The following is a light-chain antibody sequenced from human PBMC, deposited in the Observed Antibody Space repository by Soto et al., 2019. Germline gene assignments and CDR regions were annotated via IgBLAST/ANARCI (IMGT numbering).Light chain of an antibody. CDR2: ENN. CDR3: RPWDSSLSAVV. CDR1: SSNIGNNY. J-gene: IGLJ3*02. V-gene: IGLV1-51*02. Sequence: QSVLTQSPSVSAAPGQEVTISCSGSSSNIGNNYVSWYQQLPGTAPKLLIYENNKRFSGIPDRFSGSKSGTSATLGITGLQTGDEADYYCRPWDSSLSAVVFGGGTKVTVL.